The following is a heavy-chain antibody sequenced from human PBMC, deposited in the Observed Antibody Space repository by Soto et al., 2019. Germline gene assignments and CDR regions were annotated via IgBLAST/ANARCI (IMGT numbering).Heavy chain of an antibody. D-gene: IGHD7-27*01. CDR2: LSGSGGST. Sequence: EVQLLESGGGLVQPGGSLRLSCAASGFTFSSYAMSWVRQAPGTGLEWVSALSGSGGSTYYADSVQGRFTISRDNSKNTLYLQMNSLRAEDTAVYYCAKGLWATVDYWGQGTLVTVSS. J-gene: IGHJ4*02. CDR1: GFTFSSYA. CDR3: AKGLWATVDY. V-gene: IGHV3-23*01.